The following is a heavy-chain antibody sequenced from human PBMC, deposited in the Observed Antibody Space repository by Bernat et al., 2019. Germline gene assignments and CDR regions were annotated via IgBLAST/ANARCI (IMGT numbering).Heavy chain of an antibody. CDR1: GFTFSSYS. Sequence: VQLVESGGGVVQPGRSLRLSCAASGFTFSSYSMNWVRQAPGKGLEWVSYISSSSSTIYYADSVKGRFTISRDNAKNSLYLQMNSLRAEDTAVYYCARERNYYGPTRHSDYYYGMDVWGQGTTVTVSS. CDR2: ISSSSSTI. J-gene: IGHJ6*02. CDR3: ARERNYYGPTRHSDYYYGMDV. V-gene: IGHV3-48*01. D-gene: IGHD3-10*01.